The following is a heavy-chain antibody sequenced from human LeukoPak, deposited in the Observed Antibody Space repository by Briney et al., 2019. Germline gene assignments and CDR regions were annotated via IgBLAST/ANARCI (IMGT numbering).Heavy chain of an antibody. CDR1: GGSISSYY. CDR2: IYYSGST. Sequence: SETLSLTCTVSGGSISSYYWSWIRQPPGKGLEWIGYIYYSGSTNYNPSLKSRVTVSVDTSKNQFSLKLSSVTAADTAVYYCARLRKEGIYYYYYGMDVWGQGTTVTVSS. CDR3: ARLRKEGIYYYYYGMDV. D-gene: IGHD3-10*01. V-gene: IGHV4-59*08. J-gene: IGHJ6*02.